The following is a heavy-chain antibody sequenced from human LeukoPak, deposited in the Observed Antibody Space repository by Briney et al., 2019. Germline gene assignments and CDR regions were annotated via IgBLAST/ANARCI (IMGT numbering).Heavy chain of an antibody. CDR2: ISYDGSNE. V-gene: IGHV3-30-3*01. J-gene: IGHJ4*02. CDR1: GFTFSRYA. CDR3: ARVGYYSSGPFSYFDC. D-gene: IGHD3-10*01. Sequence: PGGSLRLSCAASGFTFSRYAMHWVRQAPGKGLEWVAVISYDGSNEYYADSVKGRFTISRDSSENTLYLQMDSLRVEDTAVYYCARVGYYSSGPFSYFDCWGQGTLVTVSS.